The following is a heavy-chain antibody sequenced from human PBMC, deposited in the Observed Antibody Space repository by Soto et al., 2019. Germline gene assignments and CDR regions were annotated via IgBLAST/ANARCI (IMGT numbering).Heavy chain of an antibody. J-gene: IGHJ5*02. Sequence: SLTCAISGDSVSSNSAAWNWIRQSPSRGLEWLGRTYYRSKWYNDYAVSVKSRITINPDTSKNQFSLRLNSVTPEDTAVYYCARGPRIAAAGQRGLDWFDPWGQGTLVTVSS. D-gene: IGHD6-13*01. CDR2: TYYRSKWYN. CDR3: ARGPRIAAAGQRGLDWFDP. V-gene: IGHV6-1*01. CDR1: GDSVSSNSAA.